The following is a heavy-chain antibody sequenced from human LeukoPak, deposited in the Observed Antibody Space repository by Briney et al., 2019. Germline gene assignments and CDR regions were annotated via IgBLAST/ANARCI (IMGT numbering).Heavy chain of an antibody. CDR2: IYYSGST. D-gene: IGHD5-24*01. V-gene: IGHV4-34*01. Sequence: SETLSLTCAVYGGSFSGYFWGWIRQPPGKGLEWIGSIYYSGSTSYSPSLKSRVTISVDTSKSQFSLKLSSVTAADTAVYYCARDRRRDGYNFDIWGQGTLVTVSS. CDR1: GGSFSGYF. J-gene: IGHJ4*02. CDR3: ARDRRRDGYNFDI.